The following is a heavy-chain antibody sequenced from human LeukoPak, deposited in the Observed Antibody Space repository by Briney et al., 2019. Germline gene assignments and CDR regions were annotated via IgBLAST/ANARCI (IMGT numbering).Heavy chain of an antibody. J-gene: IGHJ3*01. CDR1: GFTFSNYA. Sequence: GGSLRLSCAASGFTFSNYAMHWVRQAPGKGLEWVAVISFDATKEYFGKSVKGRFTISRDNSKSTLFLQMHSLRVEDTALYFCERFKVGSNATQKNAFDVWGRGTVVTVSS. CDR3: ERFKVGSNATQKNAFDV. V-gene: IGHV3-30*17. CDR2: ISFDATKE. D-gene: IGHD1-26*01.